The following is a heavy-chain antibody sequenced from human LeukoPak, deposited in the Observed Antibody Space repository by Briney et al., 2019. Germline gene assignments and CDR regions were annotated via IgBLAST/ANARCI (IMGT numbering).Heavy chain of an antibody. CDR1: GYIFTVYY. Sequence: GASVKVSYNASGYIFTVYYMHLVRQAPGQGLEWMGWINPISGATNYAQKFQGRVTMTRDTSISTAYLDLSRLRSDDTAVYYCARDFRVLYSCGEYDYWGQGNLVTVSS. CDR2: INPISGAT. V-gene: IGHV1-2*02. D-gene: IGHD5-18*01. J-gene: IGHJ4*02. CDR3: ARDFRVLYSCGEYDY.